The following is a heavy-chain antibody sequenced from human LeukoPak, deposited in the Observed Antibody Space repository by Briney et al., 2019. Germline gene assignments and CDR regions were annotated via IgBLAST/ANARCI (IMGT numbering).Heavy chain of an antibody. J-gene: IGHJ4*02. CDR1: GFTFSSYG. CDR3: ARDSDSVAAADY. Sequence: PGRSLRLSCVASGFTFSSYGMHWVRQAPGKGLEWVAVISYDGSNKYYADSVKGRFTISRDNSKNTLYLQMNSLRAEDTAVYYCARDSDSVAAADYWGQGTLVTVSS. V-gene: IGHV3-30*03. D-gene: IGHD2-15*01. CDR2: ISYDGSNK.